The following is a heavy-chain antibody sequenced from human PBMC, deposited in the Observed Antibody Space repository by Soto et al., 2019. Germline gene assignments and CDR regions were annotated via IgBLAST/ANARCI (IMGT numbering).Heavy chain of an antibody. CDR1: GGSISSYY. V-gene: IGHV4-59*08. CDR3: ARHHRYCSGDSCYAFDY. Sequence: SETLSLTCTVSGGSISSYYWSRIRQPPGKGLEWIGYIHYSGSTRYNPSLKSRVTISVDTSKNQFSLKLTSVTAADTAVYYCARHHRYCSGDSCYAFDYWGQGTLVTVSS. J-gene: IGHJ4*02. CDR2: IHYSGST. D-gene: IGHD2-15*01.